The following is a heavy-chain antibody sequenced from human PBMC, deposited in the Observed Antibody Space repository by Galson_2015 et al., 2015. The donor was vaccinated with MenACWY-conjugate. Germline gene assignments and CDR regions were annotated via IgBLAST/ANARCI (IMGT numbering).Heavy chain of an antibody. CDR1: GFSLSSGG. D-gene: IGHD2-21*01. J-gene: IGHJ3*01. CDR3: SRERGAYDAVDV. V-gene: IGHV3-33*02. Sequence: SLRLSCAASGFSLSSGGMHWVRQAPGKGLEWLAGIWSNGINNSYAYSARGRFTITIEDSKRSMLLQMNSLSVDDTAVYYYSRERGAYDAVDVWGQGTMVTVSS. CDR2: IWSNGINN.